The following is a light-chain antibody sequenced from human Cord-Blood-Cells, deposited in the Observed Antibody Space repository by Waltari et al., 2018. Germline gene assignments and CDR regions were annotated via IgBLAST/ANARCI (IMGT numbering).Light chain of an antibody. CDR2: WAS. Sequence: IVMTQSPDSLAVSLGERATINRKPRQSVLYSSNNKNYLAWYQQKPGQPPKLLIYWASTRESGVPDRFSGSGSGTDFTLTISSLQAEDVAVYYCQQYYSTPWTFGQGTKVEIK. CDR3: QQYYSTPWT. J-gene: IGKJ1*01. CDR1: QSVLYSSNNKNY. V-gene: IGKV4-1*01.